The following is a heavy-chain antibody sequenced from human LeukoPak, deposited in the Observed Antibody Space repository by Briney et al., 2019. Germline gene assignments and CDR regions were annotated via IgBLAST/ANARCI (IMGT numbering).Heavy chain of an antibody. Sequence: GGSLRLSCAASGFTFSSYPMTWFRQAPGKGLEWVSSMSNSGSYIYYAESVQGRFTISRDNAKNSLFLQMNSLRAEDTAVYYCARDSRDVDTAMVTGWGFDYWGQGTLVTVSS. CDR2: MSNSGSYI. V-gene: IGHV3-21*01. CDR1: GFTFSSYP. D-gene: IGHD5-18*01. J-gene: IGHJ4*02. CDR3: ARDSRDVDTAMVTGWGFDY.